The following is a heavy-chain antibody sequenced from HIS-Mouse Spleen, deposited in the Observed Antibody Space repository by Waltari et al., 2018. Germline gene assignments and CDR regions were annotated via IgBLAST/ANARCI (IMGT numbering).Heavy chain of an antibody. CDR1: GGSISSYY. J-gene: IGHJ4*02. Sequence: QVQLQESGPGLVKPSETLSLTCTVPGGSISSYYWSWIRQPPGKGLEWIGYIYYSGSTNYNPSLKSRVTISVDTSKNQFSLKLSSVTAADTAVYYCARVGSSGWYSYFDYWGQGTLVTVSS. CDR3: ARVGSSGWYSYFDY. V-gene: IGHV4-59*01. CDR2: IYYSGST. D-gene: IGHD6-19*01.